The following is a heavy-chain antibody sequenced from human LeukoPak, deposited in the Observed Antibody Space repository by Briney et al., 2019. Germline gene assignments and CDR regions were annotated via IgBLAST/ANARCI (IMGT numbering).Heavy chain of an antibody. Sequence: GGSLRLSCAASGFTFSSYAMHWVRQAPGKGLEWVAVISYDGSNKYYADSVKGRFTISRDNSKNTLYLQMNSLRAEDTAVYYCARGNPQNLVRGSYHYFDYWGQGTLVTVSS. D-gene: IGHD1-26*01. CDR1: GFTFSSYA. V-gene: IGHV3-30-3*01. J-gene: IGHJ4*02. CDR2: ISYDGSNK. CDR3: ARGNPQNLVRGSYHYFDY.